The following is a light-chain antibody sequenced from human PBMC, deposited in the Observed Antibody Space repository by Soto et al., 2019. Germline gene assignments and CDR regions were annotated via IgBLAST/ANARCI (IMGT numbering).Light chain of an antibody. CDR3: QQFSSYPLT. CDR1: QTITTNS. V-gene: IGKV3-20*01. J-gene: IGKJ4*01. Sequence: IVMTQSPGTLSLSPGERATLSCRASQTITTNSLAWYQQKPGQAPRLLICDASSRATGIPDRFSGGGSGTDFTLTISRLEPEDFAVYYCQQFSSYPLTFGGGTKVDIK. CDR2: DAS.